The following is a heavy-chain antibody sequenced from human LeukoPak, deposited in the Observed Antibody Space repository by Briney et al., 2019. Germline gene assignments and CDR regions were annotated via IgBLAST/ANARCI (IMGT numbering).Heavy chain of an antibody. V-gene: IGHV1-46*01. Sequence: ASVKVSCKASGYTFTNYLMHWVRQAPGHGLEWMGIINPRGGSTGYAQKFQGRITMTTDMSTRTVYMELSSLESEDTAVYYCARRDCVGDCYSNWFDPWGQGTLVTVSS. CDR3: ARRDCVGDCYSNWFDP. CDR2: INPRGGST. CDR1: GYTFTNYL. D-gene: IGHD2-21*02. J-gene: IGHJ5*02.